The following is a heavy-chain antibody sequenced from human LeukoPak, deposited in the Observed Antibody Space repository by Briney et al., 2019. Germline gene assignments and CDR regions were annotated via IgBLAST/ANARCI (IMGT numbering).Heavy chain of an antibody. V-gene: IGHV4-34*01. CDR3: ARISSRRFPPTCQYDRRHYFDY. D-gene: IGHD3-22*01. J-gene: IGHJ4*02. Sequence: SETLSLTCAVSGGSFSGYYWSWIRQPPGKGLEWIGEINHSGSTNYNPSLKSRVTISVDTSKNQFSLKLSSVTAADTAVYYCARISSRRFPPTCQYDRRHYFDYWGQGTLVTVSS. CDR2: INHSGST. CDR1: GGSFSGYY.